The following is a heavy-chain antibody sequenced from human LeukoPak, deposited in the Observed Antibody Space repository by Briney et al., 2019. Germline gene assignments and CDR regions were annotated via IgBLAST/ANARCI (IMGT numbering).Heavy chain of an antibody. CDR3: ARDPSRVAAAFDY. D-gene: IGHD2-15*01. CDR2: IYHSGST. CDR1: GYSISSGYY. Sequence: SETLSLTCTVSGYSISSGYYWGWIRQPPGKGLEWIGSIYHSGSTYYNPSLKSRVTISVDKSKNQFSLKLSSVTAADTAVYYCARDPSRVAAAFDYWGQGTLVTVSS. J-gene: IGHJ4*02. V-gene: IGHV4-38-2*02.